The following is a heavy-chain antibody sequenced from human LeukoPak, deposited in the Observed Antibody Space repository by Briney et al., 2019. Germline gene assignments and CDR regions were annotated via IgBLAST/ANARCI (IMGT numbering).Heavy chain of an antibody. CDR3: ATRGYSGYDVDY. Sequence: AASVKVSCKVSGYTFTDYYMHWVQQAPGKGLEWMGLVDPEDGETIYAEKFQGRVTITADTSTDTACMELSSLRSEDAAVYYCATRGYSGYDVDYWGQGTLVTVSS. V-gene: IGHV1-69-2*01. CDR2: VDPEDGET. CDR1: GYTFTDYY. D-gene: IGHD5-12*01. J-gene: IGHJ4*02.